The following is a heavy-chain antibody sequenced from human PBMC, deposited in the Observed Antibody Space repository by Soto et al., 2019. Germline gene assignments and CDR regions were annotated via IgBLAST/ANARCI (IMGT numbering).Heavy chain of an antibody. CDR3: ASGVTNCVFWSNTRLGY. J-gene: IGHJ4*02. D-gene: IGHD2-8*01. CDR2: IIPIFGTA. Sequence: SVKVSCKASGGTFSSYAISWVRQAPGQGLEWMGGIIPIFGTANYAQKFQGRVTITADKSTSTAYMELSSLRSEDTAVYYCASGVTNCVFWSNTRLGYWGQGTLVTVSS. CDR1: GGTFSSYA. V-gene: IGHV1-69*06.